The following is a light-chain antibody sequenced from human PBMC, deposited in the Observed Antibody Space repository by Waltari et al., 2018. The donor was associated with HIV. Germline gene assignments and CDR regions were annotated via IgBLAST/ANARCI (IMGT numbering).Light chain of an antibody. V-gene: IGKV4-1*01. Sequence: DIVMTQSPDSLAVSLGERATINCKSSQSVFLKSNKKNYLAWYQQKPGQPPKLLIYWASTRESGVPDRFNGSGSGTEFTLTINSLQPDDFATYYCQQYNSYPYTFGQGTKLEIK. CDR3: QQYNSYPYT. CDR1: QSVFLKSNKKNY. J-gene: IGKJ2*01. CDR2: WAS.